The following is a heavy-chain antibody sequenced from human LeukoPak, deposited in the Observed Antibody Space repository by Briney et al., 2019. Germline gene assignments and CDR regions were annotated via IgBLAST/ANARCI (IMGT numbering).Heavy chain of an antibody. V-gene: IGHV4-34*01. J-gene: IGHJ4*02. CDR3: ARDLYGAAAGTTFDY. Sequence: SETLSLTCAVYGGSFSGYSWNWIRQPPVKGLEWIGEINHSGGTNYNPSLKSRVTISVDTSKNQFSLKLSSVTAADTAVYYCARDLYGAAAGTTFDYWGQGTLVTVSS. CDR1: GGSFSGYS. D-gene: IGHD6-13*01. CDR2: INHSGGT.